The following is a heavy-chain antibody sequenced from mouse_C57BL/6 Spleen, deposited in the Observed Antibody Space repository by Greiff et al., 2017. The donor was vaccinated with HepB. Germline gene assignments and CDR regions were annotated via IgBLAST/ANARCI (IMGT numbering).Heavy chain of an antibody. CDR2: INPNNGGT. CDR3: ARGRGNWVYAMDD. D-gene: IGHD4-1*01. CDR1: GYTFTDYN. V-gene: IGHV1-18*01. Sequence: VQLQQSGPELVKPGASVKIPCKASGYTFTDYNMDWVKQSHGKSLEWIGDINPNNGGTIYNQKFKGKATLTVDKSSSTAYMELRSLTSEDTSVDYWARGRGNWVYAMDDWGQGTSVTVSS. J-gene: IGHJ4*01.